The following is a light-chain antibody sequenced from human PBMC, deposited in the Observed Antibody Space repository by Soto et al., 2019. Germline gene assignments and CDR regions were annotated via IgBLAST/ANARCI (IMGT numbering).Light chain of an antibody. CDR3: AAWDASLTGQV. Sequence: QSVLTQPPSTSATPGQRVTISCSGSSSNIGGNPVNWYQQLPGTAPKLLIYSNNQRPSGVPDRFSGSRSGTSASLAISGLQSEDEADYYCAAWDASLTGQVFGTGTKLTVL. J-gene: IGLJ1*01. CDR2: SNN. V-gene: IGLV1-44*01. CDR1: SSNIGGNP.